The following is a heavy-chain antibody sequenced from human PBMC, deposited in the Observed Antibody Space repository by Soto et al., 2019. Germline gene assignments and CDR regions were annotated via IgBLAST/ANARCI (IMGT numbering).Heavy chain of an antibody. CDR2: ISSSSSYT. J-gene: IGHJ4*02. D-gene: IGHD4-17*01. CDR3: ARHPPGDYVYFDY. CDR1: GFTFSDYY. V-gene: IGHV3-11*06. Sequence: LRLSCAASGFTFSDYYMSWIRQAPGKGLEWVSYISSSSSYTNYADSVKGRFTISRDSAKNSLYLQMNSLRAEDTAVYYCARHPPGDYVYFDYWGQGTLVTVSS.